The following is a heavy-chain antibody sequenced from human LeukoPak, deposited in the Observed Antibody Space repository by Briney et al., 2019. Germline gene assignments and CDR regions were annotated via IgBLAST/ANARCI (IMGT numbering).Heavy chain of an antibody. CDR1: GFTFSSYR. CDR3: ARFRIAVAGTIYYFDY. Sequence: GGSLRLSCAASGFTFSSYRMIWVRQTPGKGLEWVSSISSSSSTINYADSMRGRFTISRDNAKNSLYLQMNSLRAEDTAVYYCARFRIAVAGTIYYFDYWGQGTLVTVSS. J-gene: IGHJ4*02. V-gene: IGHV3-48*04. D-gene: IGHD6-19*01. CDR2: ISSSSSTI.